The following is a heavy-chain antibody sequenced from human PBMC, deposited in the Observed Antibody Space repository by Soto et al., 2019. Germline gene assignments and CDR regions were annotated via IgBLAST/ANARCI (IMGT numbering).Heavy chain of an antibody. CDR3: ARERTPRTGLDY. CDR1: VGSITGYY. J-gene: IGHJ4*02. CDR2: SYFTGAT. D-gene: IGHD7-27*01. V-gene: IGHV4-59*01. Sequence: SETLTLTCTVSVGSITGYYWSWIRQSPGKGLEWIGCSYFTGATNYNPSLKSRVTISVDSSKNQFSLTLTSATAADTAIYFCARERTPRTGLDYWGQGTLVTVSS.